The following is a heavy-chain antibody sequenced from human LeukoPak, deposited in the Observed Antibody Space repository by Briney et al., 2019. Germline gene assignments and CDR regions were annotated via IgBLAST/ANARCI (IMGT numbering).Heavy chain of an antibody. Sequence: SGTLSLTCAVSGGSISSGGYYWSWIRQHPGKGLEWIGYIYYSGSTYYNPSLKSRVTISVDTSKNQFSLKLSSVTAADTAVYYCARGTMVTAYFDYWGQGTLVTVSS. CDR3: ARGTMVTAYFDY. D-gene: IGHD5-18*01. CDR1: GGSISSGGYY. V-gene: IGHV4-31*11. CDR2: IYYSGST. J-gene: IGHJ4*02.